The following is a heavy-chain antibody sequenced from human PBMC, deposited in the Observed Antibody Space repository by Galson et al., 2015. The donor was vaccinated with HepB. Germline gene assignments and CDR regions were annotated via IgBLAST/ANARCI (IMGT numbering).Heavy chain of an antibody. J-gene: IGHJ4*02. CDR3: ASLSGMVRGVPFSEFDY. Sequence: SVKVSCKASGGTFSSYAISWVRQAPGQGLEWMGRIIPILGIANYAQKFQGRVTITADKSTSTAYMELSSLRSEDTAVYYCASLSGMVRGVPFSEFDYWGQGTLVTVSS. CDR1: GGTFSSYA. CDR2: IIPILGIA. D-gene: IGHD3-10*01. V-gene: IGHV1-69*04.